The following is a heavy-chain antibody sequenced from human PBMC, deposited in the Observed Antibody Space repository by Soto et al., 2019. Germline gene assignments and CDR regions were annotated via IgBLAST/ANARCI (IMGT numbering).Heavy chain of an antibody. D-gene: IGHD7-27*01. CDR3: AELTGGSFDY. V-gene: IGHV4-39*01. CDR2: IYYSGST. J-gene: IGHJ4*02. CDR1: GGSISSSSYY. Sequence: QLQLQESGPGLVKPSETLSLTCTVSGGSISSSSYYWGWIRQPPGKGLEWIGSIYYSGSTYYNPSLKSRVTISVDTSKNQFALKLSSVTAADTAVYYCAELTGGSFDYWGQGTLVTVSS.